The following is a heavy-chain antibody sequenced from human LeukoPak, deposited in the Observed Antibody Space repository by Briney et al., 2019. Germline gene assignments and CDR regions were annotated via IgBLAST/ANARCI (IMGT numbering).Heavy chain of an antibody. CDR3: ATFIAAAGKMVPLDY. J-gene: IGHJ4*02. Sequence: ASVKVSCKASGYXFTSYYMHWVRQAPGQGLEWMGIINPSGGSTSYAQKFQGRVTMTEDTSTDTAYMELSSLRSEDTAVYYCATFIAAAGKMVPLDYWGQGTLVTVSS. V-gene: IGHV1-46*01. D-gene: IGHD6-13*01. CDR1: GYXFTSYY. CDR2: INPSGGST.